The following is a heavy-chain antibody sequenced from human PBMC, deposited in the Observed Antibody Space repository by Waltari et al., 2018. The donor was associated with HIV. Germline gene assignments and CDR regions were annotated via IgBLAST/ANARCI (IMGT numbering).Heavy chain of an antibody. J-gene: IGHJ4*02. Sequence: QVQLLQSGADMEKPGASVKASCTASGYSFTGYYLHWLRQSHGQGLEWIGRINPSSGDADYAQQFRGIVNLTTDSTLTTAYMELKSLKSDDTALYYCARGERISDRLRSLVNYWAQGTLITVSS. CDR3: ARGERISDRLRSLVNY. D-gene: IGHD3-16*02. CDR1: GYSFTGYY. CDR2: INPSSGDA. V-gene: IGHV1-2*06.